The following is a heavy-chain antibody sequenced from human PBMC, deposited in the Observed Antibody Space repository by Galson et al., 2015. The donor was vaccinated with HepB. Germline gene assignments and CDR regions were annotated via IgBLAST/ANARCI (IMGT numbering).Heavy chain of an antibody. CDR3: AKEDLKGAVAGTMVH. J-gene: IGHJ4*02. CDR1: GFTFSSYG. Sequence: SLRLSCAASGFTFSSYGMHWVRQAPGKGLEWVAVISYDGSNKYYADSVKGRFTISRDNSKNTLYLQMNSLRAEDTAVYYCAKEDLKGAVAGTMVHWGQGTLVTVSS. D-gene: IGHD6-19*01. V-gene: IGHV3-30*18. CDR2: ISYDGSNK.